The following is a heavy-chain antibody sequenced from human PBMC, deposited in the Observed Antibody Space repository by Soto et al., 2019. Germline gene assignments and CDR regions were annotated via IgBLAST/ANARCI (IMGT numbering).Heavy chain of an antibody. J-gene: IGHJ5*02. Sequence: SETLSLTCSVSGASMSSYYWTWIRQPAGKGLEWIGRIYSSGGTHYNPSLKSRVTISLDTSKNQFSLRLNSVTAAATAVYYCARGKRLSDCFDPWGQRTLVTVSS. CDR3: ARGKRLSDCFDP. V-gene: IGHV4-4*07. CDR1: GASMSSYY. CDR2: IYSSGGT.